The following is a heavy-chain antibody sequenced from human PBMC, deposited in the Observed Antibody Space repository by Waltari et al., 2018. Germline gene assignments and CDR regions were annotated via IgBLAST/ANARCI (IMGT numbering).Heavy chain of an antibody. CDR3: ARYLPRGYCSGGSCYSAAFDI. D-gene: IGHD2-15*01. V-gene: IGHV1-69*12. Sequence: QVQLVQSGAEVKKPGSSVKVSCKASGGTFSSYAFSWVRQAPGQGLEWMGGIIPIFGTANYAQKFQGRVTITADESTSTAYMELSSLRSEDTAVYYCARYLPRGYCSGGSCYSAAFDIWGQGTMVTVSS. J-gene: IGHJ3*02. CDR1: GGTFSSYA. CDR2: IIPIFGTA.